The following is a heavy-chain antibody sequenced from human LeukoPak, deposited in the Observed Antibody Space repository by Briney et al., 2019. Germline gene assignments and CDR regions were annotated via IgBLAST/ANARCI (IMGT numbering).Heavy chain of an antibody. Sequence: GGSLTLSCAASGFTVSSNYMSWLRQAPGKGLEWVTDIYSGGSTYYADSVKGRFTISRDNSKNTLYLQMNSLKAEETAVYYCATYCSSTSCYTDAYYYYGMDVWGQGTTVTVSS. D-gene: IGHD2-2*02. J-gene: IGHJ6*02. CDR2: IYSGGST. CDR1: GFTVSSNY. V-gene: IGHV3-66*01. CDR3: ATYCSSTSCYTDAYYYYGMDV.